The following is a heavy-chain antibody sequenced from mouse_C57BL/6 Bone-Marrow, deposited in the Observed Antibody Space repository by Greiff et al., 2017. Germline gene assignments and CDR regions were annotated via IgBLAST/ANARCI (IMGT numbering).Heavy chain of an antibody. J-gene: IGHJ4*01. CDR3: ARDGYYAMDY. CDR2: IYPRSGNT. V-gene: IGHV1-81*01. Sequence: VQLQQSGAELARPGASVKLSCKASGYTFTSYGISWVKQRTGQGLEWIGEIYPRSGNTYYNEKFKGKATLTADKSSSTAYMELRSLKSEDSAVYFCARDGYYAMDYWGQGTSVTVSS. CDR1: GYTFTSYG. D-gene: IGHD2-3*01.